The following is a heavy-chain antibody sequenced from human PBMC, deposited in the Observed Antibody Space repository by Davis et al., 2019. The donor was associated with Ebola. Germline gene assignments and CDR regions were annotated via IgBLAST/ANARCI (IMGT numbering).Heavy chain of an antibody. V-gene: IGHV6-1*01. J-gene: IGHJ6*02. CDR2: TYYNSEWYN. CDR1: GDSMSRNIPA. D-gene: IGHD6-19*01. Sequence: PSETLSLTCAISGDSMSRNIPAWNWIRQSPSRGLEWLGRTYYNSEWYNDYAVSVKSRITVNPDTSKNQFSLLLNPVTPEDTAIYYCARGWFRSGMDVWGQGTTVTVSS. CDR3: ARGWFRSGMDV.